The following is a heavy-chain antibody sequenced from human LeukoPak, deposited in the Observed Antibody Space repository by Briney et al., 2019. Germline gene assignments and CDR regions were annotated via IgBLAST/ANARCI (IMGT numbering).Heavy chain of an antibody. V-gene: IGHV4-59*01. D-gene: IGHD6-13*01. Sequence: SETLSLTCTVFGGSISSYYWSWIRQPPGKGLEWIGYIYYSGSTNYNPSLKSRVTISVDTSKNQFSLKLSSVTAADTAVYYCARGSSWYGPGNWFDPWGQGTLVTVSS. CDR1: GGSISSYY. J-gene: IGHJ5*02. CDR3: ARGSSWYGPGNWFDP. CDR2: IYYSGST.